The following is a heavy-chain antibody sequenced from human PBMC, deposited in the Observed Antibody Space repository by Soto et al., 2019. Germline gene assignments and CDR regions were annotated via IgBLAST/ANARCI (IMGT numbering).Heavy chain of an antibody. CDR2: IYYSAST. CDR1: GGSISSPDHH. Sequence: QVQLQESGPGLVKPSQTLSLTCTVSGGSISSPDHHWTWIRQSPGKGLGWIGAIYYSASTYYNPSLVSRLRISVDTSKNQFSLRLTSVTAADTAVYYCARDSRTPSGGMDVWGQGTTVTVSS. CDR3: ARDSRTPSGGMDV. V-gene: IGHV4-30-4*01. J-gene: IGHJ6*02.